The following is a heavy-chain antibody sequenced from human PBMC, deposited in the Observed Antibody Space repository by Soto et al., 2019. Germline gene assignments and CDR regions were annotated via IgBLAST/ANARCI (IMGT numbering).Heavy chain of an antibody. J-gene: IGHJ5*02. CDR2: IYYSGST. Sequence: SETLSLTCTVSGGSISSSSYYWGWIRQPPGKGLEWIGSIYYSGSTYYNPSLKSRVTISVDTSKNQFSLKLSSVTAADTAVYYCARRSVRDYSNYGDWFDPWGQGTLVTVSS. D-gene: IGHD4-4*01. CDR1: GGSISSSSYY. CDR3: ARRSVRDYSNYGDWFDP. V-gene: IGHV4-39*01.